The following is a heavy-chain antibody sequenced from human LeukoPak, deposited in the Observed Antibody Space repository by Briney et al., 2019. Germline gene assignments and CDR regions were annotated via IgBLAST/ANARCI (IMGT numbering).Heavy chain of an antibody. V-gene: IGHV1-69*04. CDR2: IIPNFGIA. CDR3: ARAGSGIVGATPGADY. J-gene: IGHJ4*02. Sequence: ASVKVSCKASGGTFSSYAISWVRQAPGQGLEWMGRIIPNFGIANYAQKFQGRVTITADKSTSTAYMELSSLRSEDTAVYYCARAGSGIVGATPGADYWGQGTLVTVSS. D-gene: IGHD1-26*01. CDR1: GGTFSSYA.